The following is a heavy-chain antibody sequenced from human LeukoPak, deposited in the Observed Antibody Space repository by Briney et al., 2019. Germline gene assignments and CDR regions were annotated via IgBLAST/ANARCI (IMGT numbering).Heavy chain of an antibody. V-gene: IGHV1-46*01. CDR2: INPSGGST. Sequence: PGASVKVSCKASGYTFTSYYMYWVRQAPGQGLEWMGLINPSGGSTNYAQKFQGRATMTRDKSTSTVYMELSSLRAEDTAVYYCARGTHSPRGWFDPWGQGTLVTVSS. D-gene: IGHD1-26*01. CDR3: ARGTHSPRGWFDP. J-gene: IGHJ5*02. CDR1: GYTFTSYY.